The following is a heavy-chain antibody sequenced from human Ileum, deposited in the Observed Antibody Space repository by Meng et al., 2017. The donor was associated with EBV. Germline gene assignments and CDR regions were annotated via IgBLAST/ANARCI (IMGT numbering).Heavy chain of an antibody. V-gene: IGHV4-61*01. CDR1: GASVTSNCYY. Sequence: QVQLQQSGPGLVRPSEALSLTCTVSGASVTSNCYYWSWLRQSPGKGLEWLGYVNYNGDSTYNPSLKSRVTIFIDTSKKQFYLNLTSATAADTAIYYCARDLRVGGAFDYWGQGTLVTVSS. CDR2: VNYNGDS. CDR3: ARDLRVGGAFDY. J-gene: IGHJ4*02. D-gene: IGHD1-26*01.